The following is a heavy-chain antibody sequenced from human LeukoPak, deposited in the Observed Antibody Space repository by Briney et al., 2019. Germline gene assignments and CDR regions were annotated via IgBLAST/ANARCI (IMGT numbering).Heavy chain of an antibody. J-gene: IGHJ4*02. D-gene: IGHD3-22*01. Sequence: PSETLSLTCTVSGGSISSYYWSWIRQPPGKGLEWIGYIYYSGSTNYNPSLKSRVTISVDTSKNQFSLKLSSVTAADTAVYYCARDVPSGSYYYDSSGPPDYWGQGTLVTVSS. V-gene: IGHV4-59*01. CDR3: ARDVPSGSYYYDSSGPPDY. CDR1: GGSISSYY. CDR2: IYYSGST.